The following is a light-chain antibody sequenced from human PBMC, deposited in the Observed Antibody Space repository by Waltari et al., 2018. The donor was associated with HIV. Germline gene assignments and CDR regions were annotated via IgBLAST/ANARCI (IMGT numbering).Light chain of an antibody. J-gene: IGLJ1*01. V-gene: IGLV2-14*03. CDR3: ASYTVNSTGV. CDR2: DVN. CDR1: ASDIGRYNY. Sequence: QSALSQPASVSASPGQSVSLSCSGSASDIGRYNYVPWYQQHPDKTPRLILFDVNNRPSGISDRFSGSKSGTTASLTISTVETDDEADYYCASYTVNSTGVFGSGTKLTVL.